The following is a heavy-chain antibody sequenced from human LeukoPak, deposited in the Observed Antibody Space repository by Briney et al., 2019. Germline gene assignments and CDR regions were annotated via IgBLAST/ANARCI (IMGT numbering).Heavy chain of an antibody. J-gene: IGHJ6*03. V-gene: IGHV4-59*08. D-gene: IGHD3-22*01. CDR3: ARLPYYYDNSGFRDYHYYMDV. CDR1: GDSISRYY. CDR2: MFYSGST. Sequence: SETLSLTCTVSGDSISRYYWTWIRQPPGKGLEWIGYMFYSGSTTYNPSLKSRITISVDTSKNQFSLKLRSVTAADTAVYYCARLPYYYDNSGFRDYHYYMDVWGKGATVNVFS.